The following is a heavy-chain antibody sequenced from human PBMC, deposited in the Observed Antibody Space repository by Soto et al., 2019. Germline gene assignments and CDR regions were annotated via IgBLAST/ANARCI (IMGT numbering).Heavy chain of an antibody. J-gene: IGHJ6*02. CDR1: GFTFSSYS. Sequence: EVQLVESGGGLVKPGGSLRLSCAASGFTFSSYSMNWVRQAPGKGLEWVSSISSSSSYIYYADSVKGRFTISRDNAKNSLYLQMNSLRAEDTAVYYCARDQNPYYGRDVWGQGTTVTVSS. CDR2: ISSSSSYI. CDR3: ARDQNPYYGRDV. V-gene: IGHV3-21*01.